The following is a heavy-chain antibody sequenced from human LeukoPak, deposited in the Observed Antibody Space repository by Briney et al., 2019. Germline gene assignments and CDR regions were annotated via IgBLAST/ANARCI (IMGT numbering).Heavy chain of an antibody. CDR2: ISWNSGSI. Sequence: GGSLRLSCAASGFTFDDYAMHWVRQAPGKGPEWVSGISWNSGSIGYADSVKGRFTISRDNAKNFLYLQMNSLRAEDTALCYCAKDGGVGAGGFDYWGQGTLVTVPS. D-gene: IGHD1-26*01. V-gene: IGHV3-9*01. J-gene: IGHJ4*02. CDR3: AKDGGVGAGGFDY. CDR1: GFTFDDYA.